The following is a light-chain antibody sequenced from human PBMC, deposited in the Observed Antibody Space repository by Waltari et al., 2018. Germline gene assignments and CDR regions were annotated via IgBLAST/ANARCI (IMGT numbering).Light chain of an antibody. Sequence: IVMTQSPATLSVSPGEGATLSCRVSQSVSSNLAWYQQKPGQAPRLSIYGASTRATGLPVRFSGSGSGTEFTLTISSLQSEDFAVYYCQQYNNWPPLFGQGTKVEIK. CDR3: QQYNNWPPL. J-gene: IGKJ1*01. CDR1: QSVSSN. CDR2: GAS. V-gene: IGKV3-15*01.